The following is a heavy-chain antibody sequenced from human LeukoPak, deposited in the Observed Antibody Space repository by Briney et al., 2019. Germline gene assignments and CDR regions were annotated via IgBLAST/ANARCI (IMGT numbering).Heavy chain of an antibody. CDR3: AKDNSPGWFGP. D-gene: IGHD4-11*01. V-gene: IGHV3-74*01. J-gene: IGHJ5*02. CDR2: IKDDGSDA. Sequence: GGSLRLSCETSGFRFSDYWMHWVRQVPGKGLVWVSRIKDDGSDASYVDSVKGRFTISRDNAKNTLYLQMNSLRAEDTATYYCAKDNSPGWFGPWGQGTLVTVSS. CDR1: GFRFSDYW.